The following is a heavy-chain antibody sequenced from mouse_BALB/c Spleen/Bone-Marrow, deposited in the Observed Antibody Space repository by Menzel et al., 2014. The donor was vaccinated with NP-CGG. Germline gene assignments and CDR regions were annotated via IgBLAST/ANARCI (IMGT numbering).Heavy chain of an antibody. D-gene: IGHD2-10*01. J-gene: IGHJ2*01. CDR3: ARSPYYGNYFDY. V-gene: IGHV1-67*01. Sequence: VQLQESGPELVRPGESVKISCKGSGYTFTDYAMHLVKQSHAKSLEWIRVISIYYDNTNYNQKFKGKATMTVDKSSSTAYMELARLTSEDSAIYYCARSPYYGNYFDYWGQGTTLTVSS. CDR1: GYTFTDYA. CDR2: ISIYYDNT.